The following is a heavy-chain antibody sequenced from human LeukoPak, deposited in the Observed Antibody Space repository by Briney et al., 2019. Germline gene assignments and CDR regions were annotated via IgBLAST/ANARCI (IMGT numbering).Heavy chain of an antibody. CDR2: IIPIFGTA. CDR3: ARGWKIFYYYYGMDV. Sequence: SVKVSCKVSGGTFSSYAISWVRQAPGQGLEWMGGIIPIFGTANYAQKFQGRVTITADESTSTAYMELSSLRSEDTAVYYCARGWKIFYYYYGMDVWGQGTTVTVSS. J-gene: IGHJ6*02. V-gene: IGHV1-69*13. CDR1: GGTFSSYA. D-gene: IGHD2/OR15-2a*01.